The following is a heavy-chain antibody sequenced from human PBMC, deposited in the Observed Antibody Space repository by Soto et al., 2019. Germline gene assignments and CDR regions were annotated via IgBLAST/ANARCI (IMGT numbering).Heavy chain of an antibody. V-gene: IGHV3-74*01. CDR2: INSDGSST. D-gene: IGHD4-17*01. J-gene: IGHJ6*02. CDR1: GFTFSSYW. Sequence: GGSLRLSCAASGFTFSSYWMHWVRQAPGKGLVWVSRINSDGSSTSYADSVKGRFTISRDNAKNTLYLQMNSLRAEDTAVYYCAKNITVTTPHYGMDVWGQGTTVTVSS. CDR3: AKNITVTTPHYGMDV.